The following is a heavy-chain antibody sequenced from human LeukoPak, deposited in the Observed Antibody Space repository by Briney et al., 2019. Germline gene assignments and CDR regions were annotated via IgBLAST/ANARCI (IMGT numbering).Heavy chain of an antibody. CDR1: GFTFSSYS. Sequence: GGSLRLSCAASGFTFSSYSMNWVRQAPGKGLEWVSSISSSSYIYYADSVEGRFTISRDNAKNSLYLQMNSLRAEDTAVYYCAKDPLEYSSGRPNDYWGQGTLVTVSS. V-gene: IGHV3-21*04. CDR3: AKDPLEYSSGRPNDY. CDR2: ISSSSYI. J-gene: IGHJ4*02. D-gene: IGHD6-19*01.